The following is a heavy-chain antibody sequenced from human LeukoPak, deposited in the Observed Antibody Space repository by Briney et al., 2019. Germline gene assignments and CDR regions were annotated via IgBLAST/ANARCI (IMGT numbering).Heavy chain of an antibody. V-gene: IGHV3-33*06. CDR3: AKYSLLSRFQVLNDDFDY. CDR2: IWYDGSNK. D-gene: IGHD4/OR15-4a*01. CDR1: GFTFSTYG. J-gene: IGHJ4*02. Sequence: GRSLRLSCAASGFTFSTYGMHWVRQPPGKGLEWLAVIWYDGSNKHYADSVKGRFTISRDNSKNTLYLQMNSLRAEDTAVYYCAKYSLLSRFQVLNDDFDYWGQGTLVIVSS.